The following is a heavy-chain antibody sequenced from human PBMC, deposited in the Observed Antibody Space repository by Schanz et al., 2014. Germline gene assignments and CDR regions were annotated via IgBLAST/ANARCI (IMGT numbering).Heavy chain of an antibody. CDR3: ARDAVTSVLTPGFYY. D-gene: IGHD4-17*01. CDR2: ISSNGGST. V-gene: IGHV3-64D*06. Sequence: EVQLVESGGGLVQPGGSLRLSCSASGFTFSSYSMYWVRQAPGKGLEYVSVISSNGGSTDFADSVKGRFTISRDNSKNTLYLQVSSLRAEDTAVYYCARDAVTSVLTPGFYYWGQGTLVTVSS. J-gene: IGHJ4*02. CDR1: GFTFSSYS.